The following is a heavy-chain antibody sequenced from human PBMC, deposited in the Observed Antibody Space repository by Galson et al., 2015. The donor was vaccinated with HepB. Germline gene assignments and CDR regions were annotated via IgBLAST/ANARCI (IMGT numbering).Heavy chain of an antibody. CDR3: ARKDAMVRGVLGDYYYYYGMDV. CDR2: ISYDGSNK. Sequence: SLRLSCAASGFTFSSYAMHWVRQAPGKGLEWVAVISYDGSNKYYADSVKGRFTISRDNSKNTLYLQMNSLRAEDTAVYYCARKDAMVRGVLGDYYYYYGMDVWGQGTTVTVSS. D-gene: IGHD3-10*01. CDR1: GFTFSSYA. V-gene: IGHV3-30*04. J-gene: IGHJ6*02.